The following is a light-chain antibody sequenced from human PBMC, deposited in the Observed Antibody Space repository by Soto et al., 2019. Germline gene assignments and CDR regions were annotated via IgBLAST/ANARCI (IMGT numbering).Light chain of an antibody. J-gene: IGLJ1*01. CDR1: SSDVGAYKY. CDR3: NSYTISSTLRYV. CDR2: DVS. V-gene: IGLV2-14*01. Sequence: QSVLTQPASVSGSPGQSITISCTGTSSDVGAYKYVSWYQQHPGKAPRLMMYDVSNRPSGVSTRFSGSKSGNTASLTISRLQAEDESDYYCNSYTISSTLRYVFGTGTKLTVL.